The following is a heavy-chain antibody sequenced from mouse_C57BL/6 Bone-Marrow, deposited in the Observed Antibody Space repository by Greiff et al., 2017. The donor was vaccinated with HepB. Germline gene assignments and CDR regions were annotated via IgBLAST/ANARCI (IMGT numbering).Heavy chain of an antibody. V-gene: IGHV1-78*01. CDR2: IYPRDGST. CDR3: AREVHYYGSSYHYAMDY. CDR1: GYTFTDHT. D-gene: IGHD1-1*01. Sequence: VQLQESDAELVKPGASVKISCKVSGYTFTDHTIHWMKQRPEQGLEWIGYIYPRDGSTKYNEKFKGKATLTADKSSSTAYMQLNSLTSEDSAVYFCAREVHYYGSSYHYAMDYWGQGTSVTVSS. J-gene: IGHJ4*01.